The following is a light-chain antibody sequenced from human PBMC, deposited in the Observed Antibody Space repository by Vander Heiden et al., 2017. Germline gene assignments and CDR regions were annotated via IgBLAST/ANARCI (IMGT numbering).Light chain of an antibody. J-gene: IGKJ1*01. CDR1: QDIGSS. CDR3: QQDYNYPWT. CDR2: AAS. Sequence: AIRMTQSPSSFSASTGDRVTITCRASQDIGSSLAWYQRKPGKAPKLLIFAASTLESGVPSRFSGSGSGIDFTLTISCLQSEDFATYYCQQDYNYPWTFGQRTKVEIK. V-gene: IGKV1-8*01.